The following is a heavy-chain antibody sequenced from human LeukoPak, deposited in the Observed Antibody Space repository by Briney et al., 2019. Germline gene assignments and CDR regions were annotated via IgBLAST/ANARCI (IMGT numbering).Heavy chain of an antibody. J-gene: IGHJ4*01. CDR1: GFTFSSSW. V-gene: IGHV3-7*01. D-gene: IGHD5-24*01. CDR2: IKADGTGK. Sequence: HTGGSLRLSCVASGFTFSSSWMTWVRQAPGMGLERVANIKADGTGKYYVDSVRGRFSISRDNAKNSLYLELNSLRAEDTGVYFCARDRGWQQFDYWGQGTLVTVSS. CDR3: ARDRGWQQFDY.